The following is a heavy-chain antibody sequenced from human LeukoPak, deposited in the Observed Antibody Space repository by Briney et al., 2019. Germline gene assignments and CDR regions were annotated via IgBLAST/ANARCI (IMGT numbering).Heavy chain of an antibody. V-gene: IGHV3-21*01. CDR3: ARDQVRRPITVAGIINSFDY. CDR2: ISSSSSYI. Sequence: GGSLRLSCAGSGFTFSSYEMNWVRQAPGKGLEWVSSISSSSSYIYYADSVKGRFTISRDNAKNSLYLQMNSLRAEDTAVYYCARDQVRRPITVAGIINSFDYWGQGTLVTVSS. CDR1: GFTFSSYE. D-gene: IGHD6-19*01. J-gene: IGHJ4*02.